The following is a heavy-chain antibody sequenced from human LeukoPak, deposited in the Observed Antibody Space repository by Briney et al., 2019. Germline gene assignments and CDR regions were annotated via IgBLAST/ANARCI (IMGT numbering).Heavy chain of an antibody. CDR1: GFTFSNYW. D-gene: IGHD4-17*01. CDR3: ARVYGDYPKYYYYYMDV. CDR2: ISSSGSTI. Sequence: GGSLRLSCAASGFTFSNYWMNWVRQAPGKGLEWVSYISSSGSTIYYADSVKGRFTISRDNAKNSLYLQMNSLRPADTAVYYCARVYGDYPKYYYYYMDVWGKGTTVTISS. J-gene: IGHJ6*03. V-gene: IGHV3-48*01.